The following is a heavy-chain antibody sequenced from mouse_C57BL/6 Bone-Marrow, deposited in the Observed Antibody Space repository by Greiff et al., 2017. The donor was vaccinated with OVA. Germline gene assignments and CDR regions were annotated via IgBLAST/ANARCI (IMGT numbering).Heavy chain of an antibody. J-gene: IGHJ1*03. D-gene: IGHD2-4*01. CDR3: ARDTNYDYEYFDV. CDR1: GFTFSSYA. V-gene: IGHV5-4*01. CDR2: ISDGGSYT. Sequence: EVHLVESGGGLVKPGGSLKLSCAASGFTFSSYAMSWVRQTPEKRLEWVATISDGGSYTYYPDNVKGRFTISRDNAKNNLYLQMSHLKSEDTAMYYCARDTNYDYEYFDVWGTGTTVTVSS.